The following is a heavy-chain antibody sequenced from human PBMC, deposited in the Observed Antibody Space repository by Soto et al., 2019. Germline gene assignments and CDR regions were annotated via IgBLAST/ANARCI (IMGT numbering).Heavy chain of an antibody. Sequence: VQLQESGPGLVKPSETLSLTCAVSGGSVTSGDFHWTWVRQPPGKGLEWIGNIYYNGGANTNFNPALQSRVTMSVDTSKSQFSLNMKSVTAADTAVYFCAILVVVAATGFWFDPWGQGTLVTVSS. J-gene: IGHJ5*02. CDR3: AILVVVAATGFWFDP. V-gene: IGHV4-61*08. CDR1: GGSVTSGDFH. D-gene: IGHD2-2*01. CDR2: IYYNGGANT.